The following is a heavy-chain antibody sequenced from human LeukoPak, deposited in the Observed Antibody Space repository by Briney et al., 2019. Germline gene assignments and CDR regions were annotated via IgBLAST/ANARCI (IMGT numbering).Heavy chain of an antibody. D-gene: IGHD6-13*01. CDR2: IYTSGST. V-gene: IGHV4-4*09. CDR1: GGSISSYY. Sequence: SETLSLTCTVSGGSISSYYWSWIRQPPGKGLEWIGYIYTSGSTNYNPSLKSRVTISVDTSKNQFSLKLSSVTAADTAVYYCARARSWLPIDYWGQGTLVTVSS. J-gene: IGHJ4*02. CDR3: ARARSWLPIDY.